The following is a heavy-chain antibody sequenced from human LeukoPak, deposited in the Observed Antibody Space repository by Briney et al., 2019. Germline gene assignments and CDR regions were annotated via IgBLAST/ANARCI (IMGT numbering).Heavy chain of an antibody. CDR2: IYYSGST. V-gene: IGHV4-30-4*08. CDR1: GGSISSGDYY. CDR3: ARSRFAVATSGMDV. D-gene: IGHD5-12*01. J-gene: IGHJ6*04. Sequence: PSQTLSLTCTVSGGSISSGDYYWSWTRQPRGKGLEWIEYIYYSGSTYYNPSLKSRFTISVETSKNQFSLKLSSVTAADTGVYYCARSRFAVATSGMDVWGKGTTVTVSS.